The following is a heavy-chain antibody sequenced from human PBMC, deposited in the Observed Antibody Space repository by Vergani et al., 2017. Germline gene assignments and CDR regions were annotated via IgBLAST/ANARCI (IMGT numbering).Heavy chain of an antibody. Sequence: QVQLVQSAAEVKRPGASVTVSCMTSGNTFITYYTHWVRQAPGQGLEWMGEIHPSGDSTSYAQQFEGRITMTRDTSTSTVYMELSSLRSEDTAVYFCASGGYNDAFDLWGQGTMVTVSS. CDR1: GNTFITYY. CDR3: ASGGYNDAFDL. V-gene: IGHV1-46*03. J-gene: IGHJ3*01. CDR2: IHPSGDST. D-gene: IGHD2-15*01.